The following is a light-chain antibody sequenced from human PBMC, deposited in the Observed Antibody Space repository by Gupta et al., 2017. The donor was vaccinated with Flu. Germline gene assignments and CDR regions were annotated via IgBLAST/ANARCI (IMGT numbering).Light chain of an antibody. V-gene: IGLV2-14*01. CDR3: SSYTSSSTPP. J-gene: IGLJ1*01. CDR1: SIDVGVYNY. CDR2: EVS. Sequence: QHALHQPASVSGSPGRSINIPCPGTSIDVGVYNYISWYQQNPGKAPKLMIYEVSNRPSGVSNRFSGSKSGNTASLTISGLQAEDEADYYCSSYTSSSTPPFGTGTKVTVL.